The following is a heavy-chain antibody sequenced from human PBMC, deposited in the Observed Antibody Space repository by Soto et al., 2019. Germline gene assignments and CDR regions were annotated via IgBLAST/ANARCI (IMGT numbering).Heavy chain of an antibody. CDR1: GFTFSSYG. J-gene: IGHJ4*02. Sequence: EVQMLESGGGLVQPGGSLRLSCTGSGFTFSSYGMSWVRQAPGKGLEWVSGISGGGPPTYLADSVRCRFTISRDNSKNTLYLQMNSLRAEDTAVYYCAIRTYSTGWYYLDLWGRGTLVSVSA. CDR3: AIRTYSTGWYYLDL. D-gene: IGHD6-25*01. CDR2: ISGGGPPT. V-gene: IGHV3-23*01.